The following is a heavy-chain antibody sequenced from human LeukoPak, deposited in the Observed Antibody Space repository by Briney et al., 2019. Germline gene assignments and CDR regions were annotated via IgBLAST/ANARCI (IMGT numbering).Heavy chain of an antibody. Sequence: GGSLRLSCGASGSTFSRYWMHWVRQAPGKGLVWVSRINSDGSSTTYADSVKGRFTISRDNAKNTLYLQMNSLRAEDTALYYCATEGPGNSFDIWGQGTVVTVSS. CDR2: INSDGSST. CDR1: GSTFSRYW. CDR3: ATEGPGNSFDI. V-gene: IGHV3-74*01. J-gene: IGHJ3*02.